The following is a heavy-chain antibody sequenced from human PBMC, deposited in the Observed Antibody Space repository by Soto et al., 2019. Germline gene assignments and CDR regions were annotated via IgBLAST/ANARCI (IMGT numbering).Heavy chain of an antibody. V-gene: IGHV3-33*01. Sequence: VGCLRLSCAASGFTFSSYGMHWVRQAPGKGLEWVAVIWYDGSNKYYADSVKGRFTISRDNSKNTLYLQMNSLRAEDTAVYYCAREEVQYSSSWRNFDYWGQGTLVTVSS. D-gene: IGHD6-13*01. CDR1: GFTFSSYG. J-gene: IGHJ4*02. CDR3: AREEVQYSSSWRNFDY. CDR2: IWYDGSNK.